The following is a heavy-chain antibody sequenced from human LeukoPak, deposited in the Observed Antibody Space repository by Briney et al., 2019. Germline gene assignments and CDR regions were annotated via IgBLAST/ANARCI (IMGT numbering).Heavy chain of an antibody. J-gene: IGHJ5*02. CDR3: ARNSFSTSSGDWFDP. D-gene: IGHD6-6*01. Sequence: SETLSLTCAVSGYSLSSGYYWGWIRQPPGNGLEWIASIYYSGSAFYNPSLKSRVTISVDTSKNQFSLRLTSVTAADTAVYYCARNSFSTSSGDWFDPWGQGTLITVSS. CDR2: IYYSGSA. CDR1: GYSLSSGYY. V-gene: IGHV4-38-2*01.